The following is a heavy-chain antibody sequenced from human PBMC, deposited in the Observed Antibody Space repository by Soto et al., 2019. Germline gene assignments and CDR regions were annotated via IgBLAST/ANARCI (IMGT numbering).Heavy chain of an antibody. J-gene: IGHJ2*01. Sequence: SLRLSCSSSFFSFRSYALSLILHSPFKLLEFFSGVIGSVIMTHYAYCVKGRFTASRDNSTNTLYLQMNSLRAEDRAVYNCEKEPVGSDWYFDIWGRGTLVTVSS. CDR2: VIGSVIMT. CDR1: FFSFRSYA. V-gene: IGHV3-23*01. D-gene: IGHD6-25*01. CDR3: EKEPVGSDWYFDI.